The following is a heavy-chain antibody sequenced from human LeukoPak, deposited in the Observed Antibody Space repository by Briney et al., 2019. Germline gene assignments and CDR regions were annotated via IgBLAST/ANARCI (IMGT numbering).Heavy chain of an antibody. CDR1: GFTFSSYA. J-gene: IGHJ6*03. V-gene: IGHV3-30*04. CDR2: ISYDGSNK. D-gene: IGHD6-25*01. Sequence: GSLRLSCAASGFTFSSYAMHWVRQAPGKGLEWVAVISYDGSNKYYADSVKGRFTISRDNSKNTLYLQMNSLGAEDTAVYYCARAGQRWEKYYYYYMDVWGKGTTVTVSS. CDR3: ARAGQRWEKYYYYYMDV.